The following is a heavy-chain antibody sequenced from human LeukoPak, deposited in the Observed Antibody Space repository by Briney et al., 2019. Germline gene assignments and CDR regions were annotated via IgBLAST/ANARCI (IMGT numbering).Heavy chain of an antibody. V-gene: IGHV3-48*03. D-gene: IGHD1-26*01. J-gene: IGHJ4*02. CDR1: GFTFSSYE. CDR3: ARALGSYSSVDY. Sequence: GGSLRLSCAASGFTFSSYEMNWVRQAPGKGLEWVSYISSSGSTIYYADSVKGRLTISRDNSKNTLYLQMNSLRAEDTAVYYCARALGSYSSVDYWGQGTLVSVSS. CDR2: ISSSGSTI.